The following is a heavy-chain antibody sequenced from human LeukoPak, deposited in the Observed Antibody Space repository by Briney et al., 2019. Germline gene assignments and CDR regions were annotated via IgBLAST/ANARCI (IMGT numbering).Heavy chain of an antibody. V-gene: IGHV4-39*07. CDR1: GGSISSSSYY. CDR3: AREGVVVPAARGDYYDMDV. CDR2: INHSGST. D-gene: IGHD2-2*01. Sequence: PSETLSLTCTVSGGSISSSSYYWSWIRQPPGKGLEWIGEINHSGSTNYNPSLKSRVTISVDTSKNQFSLKLSSVTAADTAVYYCAREGVVVPAARGDYYDMDVWGQGTTVTVSS. J-gene: IGHJ6*02.